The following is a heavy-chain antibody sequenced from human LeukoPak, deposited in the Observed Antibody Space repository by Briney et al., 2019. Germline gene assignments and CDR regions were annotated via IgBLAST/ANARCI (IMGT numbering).Heavy chain of an antibody. D-gene: IGHD3-10*01. CDR2: IYYSGST. CDR3: ARVRIWFGESSAYYFDY. V-gene: IGHV4-39*07. CDR1: GGSISSSSYY. J-gene: IGHJ4*02. Sequence: SETLSLTCSVSGGSISSSSYYWGWIRQSPGKGLEWIGSIYYSGSTYYNPSLKSRVTISVDTSKNQFSLKLSSVTAADTAVYYCARVRIWFGESSAYYFDYWGQGTLVTVSS.